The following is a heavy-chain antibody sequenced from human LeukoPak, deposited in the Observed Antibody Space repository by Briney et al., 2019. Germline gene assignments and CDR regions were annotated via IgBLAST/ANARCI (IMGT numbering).Heavy chain of an antibody. CDR3: AKLGHSDGWYLGAFDI. Sequence: SETLSLTCAVSGGSITGHYWNWIRQTPGMRLEWIGYTSYSRTTIYNSYFKGRATMSIDTSKNQLYLSLTSVTATDTAVYYCAKLGHSDGWYLGAFDIWGQGTTVIVSP. V-gene: IGHV4-59*08. CDR2: TSYSRTT. CDR1: GGSITGHY. J-gene: IGHJ3*02. D-gene: IGHD6-19*01.